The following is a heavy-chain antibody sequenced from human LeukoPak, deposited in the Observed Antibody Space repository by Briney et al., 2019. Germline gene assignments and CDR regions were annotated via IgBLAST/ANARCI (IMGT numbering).Heavy chain of an antibody. CDR2: ISYDGSNK. J-gene: IGHJ3*02. V-gene: IGHV3-30*18. Sequence: GRSLRLSCAASGFTFSSYGMHWVRQAPGKGLEWVAVISYDGSNKYYADSVKGRFTISRDNSKNTLYLQMNSLRAEDTAVYYCAKDRNGKAFDIWGQGTMVTVSS. D-gene: IGHD1-14*01. CDR1: GFTFSSYG. CDR3: AKDRNGKAFDI.